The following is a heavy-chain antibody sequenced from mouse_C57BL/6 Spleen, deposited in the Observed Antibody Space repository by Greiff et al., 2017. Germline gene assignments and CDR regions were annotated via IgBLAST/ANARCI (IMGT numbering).Heavy chain of an antibody. CDR1: GFTIKDDY. CDR3: TTGYYYGSSLDY. D-gene: IGHD1-1*01. V-gene: IGHV14-4*01. CDR2: IDPENGDT. Sequence: EVQLQQSGAELVRPGASVKLSCTASGFTIKDDYMHWVKQRPEQGLEWIGWIDPENGDTEYASKFQGKATITADTSSNTAYLQLSSLTSEDTAVYYCTTGYYYGSSLDYWGQGTTLTVSS. J-gene: IGHJ2*01.